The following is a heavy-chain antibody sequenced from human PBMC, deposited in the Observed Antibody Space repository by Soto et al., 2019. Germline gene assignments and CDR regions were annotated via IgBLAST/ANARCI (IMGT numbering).Heavy chain of an antibody. CDR2: ISYDGSNK. V-gene: IGHV3-30*18. D-gene: IGHD4-17*01. Sequence: QVQLLESGGGVVQPGRSLRLSCAASGFTFSSYAMHWVRQAPGKGLEWVAVISYDGSNKYYADSVKGRFTISRDNSKNTLYLQINSLRGEDTAVYYCAKLLFATVTTRLLYYYGMDVWGQGTTVTVSS. J-gene: IGHJ6*02. CDR1: GFTFSSYA. CDR3: AKLLFATVTTRLLYYYGMDV.